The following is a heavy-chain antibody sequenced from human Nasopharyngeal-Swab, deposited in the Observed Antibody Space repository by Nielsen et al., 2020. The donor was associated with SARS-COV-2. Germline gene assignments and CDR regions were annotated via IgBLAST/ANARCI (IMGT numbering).Heavy chain of an antibody. CDR3: AKSSRIVVVPAAKWFDP. D-gene: IGHD2-2*01. J-gene: IGHJ5*02. V-gene: IGHV3-23*01. CDR1: GFTFSSYA. Sequence: GGSLRLSCAASGFTFSSYAMNWVRQAPGKGLERVSAISGSGGSTYYADSVKGRFTISRDNSKNTLYLQMNSLRAEDTAVYYCAKSSRIVVVPAAKWFDPWGQGTLVTVSS. CDR2: ISGSGGST.